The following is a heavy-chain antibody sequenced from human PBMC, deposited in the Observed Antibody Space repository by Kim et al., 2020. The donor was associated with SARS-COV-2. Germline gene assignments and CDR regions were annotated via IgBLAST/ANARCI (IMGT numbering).Heavy chain of an antibody. Sequence: GGYLRLSCAASGFTFSSYAMHWVRQAPGKGLEWVAVISYDGINKYYADSVKGRFTISRDNSKNTLYVQVNSLRTEDTAVYYCARAAAYSSPSLGGMDVWGQGTTVTVSS. D-gene: IGHD6-13*01. CDR3: ARAAAYSSPSLGGMDV. J-gene: IGHJ6*02. V-gene: IGHV3-30-3*01. CDR1: GFTFSSYA. CDR2: ISYDGINK.